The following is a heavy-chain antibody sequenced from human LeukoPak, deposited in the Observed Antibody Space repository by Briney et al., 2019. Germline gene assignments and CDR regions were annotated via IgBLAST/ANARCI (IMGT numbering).Heavy chain of an antibody. D-gene: IGHD3-9*01. V-gene: IGHV4-34*01. CDR3: ARGGFDRRPNYYYYYMDV. CDR2: INHSGST. J-gene: IGHJ6*03. CDR1: GGSFSGYY. Sequence: SETLSLTCAVYGGSFSGYYWSWIRQPPGKGLEWIGEINHSGSTNYNPSLESRVTISVDTSKNQFSLKLSSVTAADTAVYYCARGGFDRRPNYYYYYMDVWGKGTTVTVSS.